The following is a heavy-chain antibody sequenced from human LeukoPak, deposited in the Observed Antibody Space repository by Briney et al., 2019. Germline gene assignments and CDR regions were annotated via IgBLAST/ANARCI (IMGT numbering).Heavy chain of an antibody. V-gene: IGHV3-74*01. CDR1: GFTFSSYW. J-gene: IGHJ5*02. CDR3: ARVPIAYCGGDCYPNWFDP. CDR2: INSDGSST. D-gene: IGHD2-21*02. Sequence: GGSLRLSCAASGFTFSSYWMHWVRQAPGKGLVWVSRINSDGSSTSYADSVKGRFTISRDNAKTTLYLQMNSLRAEDTAVYYCARVPIAYCGGDCYPNWFDPWGQGTLVTVSS.